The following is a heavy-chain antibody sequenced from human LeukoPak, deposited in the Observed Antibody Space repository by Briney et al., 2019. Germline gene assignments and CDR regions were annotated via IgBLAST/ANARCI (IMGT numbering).Heavy chain of an antibody. Sequence: GGSLRLSCAASGFIFSNYAMSWVRQAPGRGLEWVSAISGSGGSTYYADSVKGRFTISRDNSKNTLYLQMNSLRAEDTAVYYCAKGFSDHYYYYMDVWGKGTTVTVSS. J-gene: IGHJ6*03. V-gene: IGHV3-23*01. CDR2: ISGSGGST. CDR3: AKGFSDHYYYYMDV. CDR1: GFIFSNYA. D-gene: IGHD2/OR15-2a*01.